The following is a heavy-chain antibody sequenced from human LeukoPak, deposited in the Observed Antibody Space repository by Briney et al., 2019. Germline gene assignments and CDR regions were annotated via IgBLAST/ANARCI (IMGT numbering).Heavy chain of an antibody. D-gene: IGHD3-10*01. V-gene: IGHV3-7*03. J-gene: IGHJ4*02. CDR2: IKQDGSEK. Sequence: GGSLRLSCAASGFTFSSYWMSWVRQAPGKGLEWVANIKQDGSEKYYVDSVKGRFTISRDNAKNSLYLQMNSLRAEDTAVYYCARDWKYYYGSGSDYWDQGTLVTVSS. CDR1: GFTFSSYW. CDR3: ARDWKYYYGSGSDY.